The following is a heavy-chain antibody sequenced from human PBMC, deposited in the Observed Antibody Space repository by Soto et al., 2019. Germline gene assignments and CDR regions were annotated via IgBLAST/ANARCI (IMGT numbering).Heavy chain of an antibody. CDR3: ARKTAADTHAFDI. CDR2: MYPGDSDT. J-gene: IGHJ3*02. D-gene: IGHD6-13*01. CDR1: GYSFTSYW. Sequence: GESVKISCKGSGYSFTSYWIGWVRQMPGKGLEWMGIMYPGDSDTRYSPSFQGQVTISADKSISTAYLQWSSLKASDTAMYYCARKTAADTHAFDIWGQGTMVTVSS. V-gene: IGHV5-51*01.